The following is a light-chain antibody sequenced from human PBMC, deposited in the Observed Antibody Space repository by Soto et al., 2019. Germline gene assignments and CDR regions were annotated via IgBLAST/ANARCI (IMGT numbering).Light chain of an antibody. CDR3: QKYNSAPLT. J-gene: IGKJ4*01. CDR2: AAS. Sequence: DIQMTQSPSSLSASLGDRVTITCRASQGIGVYLAWFQQKPGKVPKLLIYAASTLQSGVPSRFSGSGSGTDFTHTITSLQPEDVATYYCQKYNSAPLTFGGGTKVEIK. V-gene: IGKV1-27*01. CDR1: QGIGVY.